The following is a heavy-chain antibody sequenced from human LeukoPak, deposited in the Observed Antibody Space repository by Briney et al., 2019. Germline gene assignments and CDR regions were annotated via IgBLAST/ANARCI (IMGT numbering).Heavy chain of an antibody. CDR1: GFAFSDYY. J-gene: IGHJ6*02. Sequence: PGGSLRLSCAASGFAFSDYYMSWIRQAPGKGLEWVSYISSSGSTIYYADSVKGRFTISRDNAKNSLYLQMNSLRAEDTAVYYCARGIGLSSGWVYYYYGMDVWGQGTTVTVSS. CDR3: ARGIGLSSGWVYYYYGMDV. D-gene: IGHD6-19*01. V-gene: IGHV3-11*01. CDR2: ISSSGSTI.